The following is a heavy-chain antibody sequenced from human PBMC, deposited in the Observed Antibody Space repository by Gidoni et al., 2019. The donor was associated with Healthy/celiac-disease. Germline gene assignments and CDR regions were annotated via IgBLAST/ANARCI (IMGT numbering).Heavy chain of an antibody. CDR3: AREGEVYYYDSSEGSAFDI. D-gene: IGHD3-22*01. CDR2: IIPILGIA. Sequence: QVQLVQSGAEVKKPGSSVKVSCKASGGTFSSYAISWVRQAPGQGLEWMGRIIPILGIANYAQKFQGRVTITADKSTSTAYMELSSLRSEDTAVYYCAREGEVYYYDSSEGSAFDIWGQGTMVTVSS. V-gene: IGHV1-69*04. CDR1: GGTFSSYA. J-gene: IGHJ3*02.